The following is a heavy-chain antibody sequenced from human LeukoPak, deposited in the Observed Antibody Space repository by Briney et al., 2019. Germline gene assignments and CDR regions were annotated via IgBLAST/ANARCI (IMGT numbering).Heavy chain of an antibody. J-gene: IGHJ4*02. V-gene: IGHV3-23*01. Sequence: GGSLRLSCVASGFTFSSYAMSWVRQAPGKGLEWVSVISGSGGSTYYAGSVKGRFTISRDNSKNTLYLQMNSLRVEDTAKYYCAKVRGRYGDYFFDYWGQGTLVTVSS. CDR1: GFTFSSYA. D-gene: IGHD4-17*01. CDR2: ISGSGGST. CDR3: AKVRGRYGDYFFDY.